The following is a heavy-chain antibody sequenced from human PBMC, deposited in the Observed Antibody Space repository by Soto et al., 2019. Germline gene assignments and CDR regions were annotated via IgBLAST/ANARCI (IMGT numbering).Heavy chain of an antibody. CDR3: ARDGRGRGDFVDY. V-gene: IGHV4-31*02. Sequence: LCGGSISSGGYYWSWIRQHPGKGLEWIGYIYYSGSTYYNPSLKSRVTISVDTSKNQFSLKLSSVTAADTAVYYCARDGRGRGDFVDYWGQGTLVTVSS. J-gene: IGHJ4*02. CDR2: IYYSGST. D-gene: IGHD2-21*02. CDR1: GGSISSGGYY.